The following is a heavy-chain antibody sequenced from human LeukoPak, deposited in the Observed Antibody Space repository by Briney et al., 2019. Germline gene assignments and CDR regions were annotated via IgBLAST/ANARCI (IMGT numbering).Heavy chain of an antibody. CDR1: GGSFSGYY. Sequence: SETLSLTCAVYGGSFSGYYWSWLRQPPGKGLEWIGEINHSGSTNYNPSLKSRVTISVDTSKNQFSLKLSSVTAADTAVYYCARAQSRYYYDSSGYSFDYWAREPWSPSPQ. CDR3: ARAQSRYYYDSSGYSFDY. D-gene: IGHD3-22*01. CDR2: INHSGST. J-gene: IGHJ4*02. V-gene: IGHV4-34*01.